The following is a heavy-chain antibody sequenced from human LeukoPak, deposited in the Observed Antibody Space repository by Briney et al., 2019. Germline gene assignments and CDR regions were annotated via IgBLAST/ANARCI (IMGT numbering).Heavy chain of an antibody. V-gene: IGHV3-21*01. CDR3: ARVVVPAAMEYYYYYGMDV. Sequence: GGSLRLSCAASGFTFSSYSMNWVRQAPGKGLEWVSSISSSSSYIYYADSVKGRFTISRDNAKNSLYLQMNSLRAEDTAVYYCARVVVPAAMEYYYYYGMDVWGQGTTVTVSS. J-gene: IGHJ6*02. CDR2: ISSSSSYI. CDR1: GFTFSSYS. D-gene: IGHD2-2*01.